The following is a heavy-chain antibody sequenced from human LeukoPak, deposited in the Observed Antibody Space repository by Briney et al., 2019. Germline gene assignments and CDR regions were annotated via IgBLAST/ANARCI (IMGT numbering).Heavy chain of an antibody. D-gene: IGHD6-6*01. V-gene: IGHV4-39*01. Sequence: SETLSLTCTVSGGSISSSSYYWGWIRQPPGKGLEWIGSIYYSGSTYYNPSLKSRVTISVDTSKNQFSLKLSSVTAADTAVYYCASATHYPYEYSSSSDVFDIWGQGTMVTVSS. CDR1: GGSISSSSYY. CDR3: ASATHYPYEYSSSSDVFDI. J-gene: IGHJ3*02. CDR2: IYYSGST.